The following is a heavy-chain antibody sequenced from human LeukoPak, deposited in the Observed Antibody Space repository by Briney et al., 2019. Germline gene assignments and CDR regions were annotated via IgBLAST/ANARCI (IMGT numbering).Heavy chain of an antibody. CDR2: NYTSGSI. CDR3: VRESKTYDGSGYYHDY. J-gene: IGHJ4*02. D-gene: IGHD3-22*01. CDR1: GGSIRNYF. Sequence: ADTLSLTCSVSGGSIRNYFWSWIRQPAGKGLEGIGRNYTSGSIDYKPSLRSRVTMSVDTSRNQFSLKLTSVTAADTAVYYCVRESKTYDGSGYYHDYWGQGTLVTVSS. V-gene: IGHV4-4*07.